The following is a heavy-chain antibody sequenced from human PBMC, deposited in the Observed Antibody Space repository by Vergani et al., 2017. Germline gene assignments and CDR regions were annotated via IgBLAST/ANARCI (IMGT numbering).Heavy chain of an antibody. V-gene: IGHV3-30*03. D-gene: IGHD1-1*01. Sequence: QVHLVESGGGVVQPGRSLRLSCVVSGFTSSYYCMHWVRQAPGKGLEWVAVISYDGTQKYYADSVKGRFTISRDNSKSTLYRQMNSLRTEDTAVYYCATKSCGTPGCQIGYFREWGQGTLVTVSS. CDR2: ISYDGTQK. CDR1: GFTSSYYC. CDR3: ATKSCGTPGCQIGYFRE. J-gene: IGHJ1*01.